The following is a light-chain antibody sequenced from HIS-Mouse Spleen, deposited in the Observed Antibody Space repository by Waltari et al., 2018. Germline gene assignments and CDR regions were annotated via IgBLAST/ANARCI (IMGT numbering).Light chain of an antibody. Sequence: SYELTHPPSVSVSPGQTARITCPGDALPKTYAYWYQQKSGQAPVLVIYEDSKRPSGIPERFSGSSSGTMATLTISGAQVEDEADYYCYSTDSSGNHRVFGGGTKLTVL. V-gene: IGLV3-10*01. CDR1: ALPKTY. CDR2: EDS. CDR3: YSTDSSGNHRV. J-gene: IGLJ2*01.